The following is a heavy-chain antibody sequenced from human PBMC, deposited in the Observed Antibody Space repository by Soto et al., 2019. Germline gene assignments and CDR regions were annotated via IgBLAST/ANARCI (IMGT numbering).Heavy chain of an antibody. J-gene: IGHJ4*02. Sequence: GGSLRLSCATSGFTFSTYAMTWVRQAPGKGLEWVSAISGSGGGTYYADSVKGRFTISRDNSKNTLYLQINSLRAEDTAVYYCAKEPRRGSYWSAPIDYWGQGTLVTVSS. CDR3: AKEPRRGSYWSAPIDY. CDR2: ISGSGGGT. D-gene: IGHD1-26*01. V-gene: IGHV3-23*01. CDR1: GFTFSTYA.